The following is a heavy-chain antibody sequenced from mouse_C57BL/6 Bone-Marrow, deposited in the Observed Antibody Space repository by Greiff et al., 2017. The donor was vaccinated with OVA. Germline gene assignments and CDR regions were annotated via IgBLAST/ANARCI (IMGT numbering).Heavy chain of an antibody. CDR1: GFSLTSYG. CDR3: ARRGFGGNYPYYAMDY. D-gene: IGHD1-1*02. V-gene: IGHV2-2*01. CDR2: IWSGGST. J-gene: IGHJ4*01. Sequence: QVQLQQSGPGLVQPSQSLSITCTVSGFSLTSYGVHWVRQSPGKGLEWLGVIWSGGSTDYNAAFISRLSISKDNSKSQVFFKMNSLQADDTAIYYCARRGFGGNYPYYAMDYWGQGTSVTVSS.